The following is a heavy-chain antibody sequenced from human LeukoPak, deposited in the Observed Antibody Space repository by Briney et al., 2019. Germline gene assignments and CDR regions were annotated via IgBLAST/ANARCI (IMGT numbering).Heavy chain of an antibody. CDR2: IYYSGST. J-gene: IGHJ6*02. CDR1: GGSISSYY. V-gene: IGHV4-59*01. CDR3: ARIPGIAAAGHYYYGMDV. Sequence: PSETLSLTCTVSGGSISSYYWSWIRQPPGKGLEGIGYIYYSGSTNYNPSLKSRVTISVDTSKNQFSLKLSSVTAADTAVYYCARIPGIAAAGHYYYGMDVWGQGTTVTVSS. D-gene: IGHD6-13*01.